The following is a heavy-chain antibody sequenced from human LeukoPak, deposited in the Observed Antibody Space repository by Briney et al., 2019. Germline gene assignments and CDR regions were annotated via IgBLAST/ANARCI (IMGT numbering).Heavy chain of an antibody. CDR1: GFTFSGYW. V-gene: IGHV3-7*03. D-gene: IGHD2-2*01. Sequence: PGGSLRLSCAASGFTFSGYWMGWVRQAPGKGLEWVANIKQDGSERYYVDSVKGRFTISRDNARNSLYLQMNSLRAEDTAVYYCAKEFCSGSSCYGYIDYGGQGTLVTVSS. J-gene: IGHJ4*02. CDR2: IKQDGSER. CDR3: AKEFCSGSSCYGYIDY.